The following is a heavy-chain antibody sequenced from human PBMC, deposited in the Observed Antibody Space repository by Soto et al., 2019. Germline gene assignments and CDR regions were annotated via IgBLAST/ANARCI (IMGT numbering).Heavy chain of an antibody. CDR3: AKDLSPSGAPASPGYSSSGYFDY. CDR2: IIGSGGST. J-gene: IGHJ4*02. V-gene: IGHV3-23*01. D-gene: IGHD6-13*01. CDR1: GFTFSSYA. Sequence: GGSLRLSCAASGFTFSSYAMSWVRQAPGKGLEWVSAIIGSGGSTYYADSVKGRFTISRDNSKNTLYLQMNSLRAEDTAVYYCAKDLSPSGAPASPGYSSSGYFDYWGQGTLVTVSS.